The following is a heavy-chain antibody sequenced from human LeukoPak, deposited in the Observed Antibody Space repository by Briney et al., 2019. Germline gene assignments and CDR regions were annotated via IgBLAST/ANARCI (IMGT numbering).Heavy chain of an antibody. J-gene: IGHJ6*02. D-gene: IGHD2-15*01. CDR2: ISYVGSNK. CDR3: AKATHYCSGGSCYSDGMDV. V-gene: IGHV3-30*18. Sequence: GGSLRLSCAASGFTFSSYGMHWVRQAPGKGLEWVAVISYVGSNKYYADSVKGRFTISRDNSKNTLYLQMNSLRAEDTAVYYCAKATHYCSGGSCYSDGMDVWGQGTTVTVSS. CDR1: GFTFSSYG.